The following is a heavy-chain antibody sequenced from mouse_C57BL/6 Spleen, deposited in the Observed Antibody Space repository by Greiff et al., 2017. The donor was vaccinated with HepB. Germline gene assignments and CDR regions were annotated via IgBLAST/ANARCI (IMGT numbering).Heavy chain of an antibody. J-gene: IGHJ4*01. V-gene: IGHV1-19*01. CDR2: INPYNGGT. Sequence: EVQLQESGPVLVKPGASVKMSCKASGYTFTDYYMNWVKQSHGKSLEWIGVINPYNGGTSYNQKFKGKATLTVDKSSSTAYMELNSLTSEDSAVYYCAIYSNYAGAMDYWGQGTSVTVSS. D-gene: IGHD2-5*01. CDR1: GYTFTDYY. CDR3: AIYSNYAGAMDY.